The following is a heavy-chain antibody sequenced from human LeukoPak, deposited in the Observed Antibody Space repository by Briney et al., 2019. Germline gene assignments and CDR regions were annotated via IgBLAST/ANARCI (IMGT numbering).Heavy chain of an antibody. D-gene: IGHD4-17*01. CDR1: GFTFSSYW. J-gene: IGHJ4*02. CDR2: IKQDGSEK. V-gene: IGHV3-7*03. Sequence: QTGGSLRLSCAASGFTFSSYWMSWVRQAPGKGLEWVANIKQDGSEKYYVDSVKGRFTISRDNSKNTLYLQMNSLRAEDTAVYYCAKDLVSMTTVTTYFDYWGQGTLVTVSS. CDR3: AKDLVSMTTVTTYFDY.